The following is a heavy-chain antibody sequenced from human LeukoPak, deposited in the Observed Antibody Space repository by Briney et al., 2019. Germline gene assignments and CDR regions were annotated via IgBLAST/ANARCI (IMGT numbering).Heavy chain of an antibody. CDR3: ARTSWFGESQYFDY. CDR2: IKSKTDGGTT. Sequence: GGSLRLSCAASGFTFSNAWMSWVRQAPGKGLEWVGRIKSKTDGGTTDYAAPVKGRFTISRDDSKNTLYLQMNSLRAEDTAVYYCARTSWFGESQYFDYWGQGTLVTISS. V-gene: IGHV3-15*01. CDR1: GFTFSNAW. J-gene: IGHJ4*02. D-gene: IGHD3-10*01.